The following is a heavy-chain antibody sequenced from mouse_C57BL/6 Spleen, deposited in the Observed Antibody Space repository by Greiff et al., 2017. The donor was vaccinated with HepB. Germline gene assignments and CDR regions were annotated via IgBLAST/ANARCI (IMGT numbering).Heavy chain of an antibody. CDR1: GFTFSDYG. Sequence: EVQRVESGGGLVKPGGSLKLSCAASGFTFSDYGMHWVRQAPEKGLEWVAYISSGSSTIYYADTVKGRFTISSDNAKNTLFLQMTSLRSEDTAMYYCAKDGFLAWFAYWGQGTLVTVSA. V-gene: IGHV5-17*01. CDR3: AKDGFLAWFAY. J-gene: IGHJ3*01. CDR2: ISSGSSTI.